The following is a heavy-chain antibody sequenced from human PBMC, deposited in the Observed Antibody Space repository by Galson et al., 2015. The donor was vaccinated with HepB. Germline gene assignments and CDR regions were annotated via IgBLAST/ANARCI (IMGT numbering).Heavy chain of an antibody. CDR3: ATRVSGFTIFGVAAAIDY. Sequence: SLRLSCAASGFTFTNYAMSWVRQAPGKGLEWVSLLSGSGGSTYYAGSVKGRFTISRDNAKNTPHLQMNSLRSEDTAVYYCATRVSGFTIFGVAAAIDYWGQGTLVTVSS. J-gene: IGHJ4*02. CDR2: LSGSGGST. D-gene: IGHD3-3*01. V-gene: IGHV3-23*01. CDR1: GFTFTNYA.